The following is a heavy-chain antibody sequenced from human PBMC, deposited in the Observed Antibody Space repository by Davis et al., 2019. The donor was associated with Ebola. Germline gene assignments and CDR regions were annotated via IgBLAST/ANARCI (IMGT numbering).Heavy chain of an antibody. CDR3: AGLFAAGV. J-gene: IGHJ6*02. Sequence: PGGSLRLSCEASESTFNTYWVNWVRQAPGKGMEWVANINEDGSQKYYADSMKGRVTISRDNAKNSLFLQMNSMRVDDTAVYYCAGLFAAGVWGQGTTITVSS. CDR1: ESTFNTYW. D-gene: IGHD3-10*02. V-gene: IGHV3-7*03. CDR2: INEDGSQK.